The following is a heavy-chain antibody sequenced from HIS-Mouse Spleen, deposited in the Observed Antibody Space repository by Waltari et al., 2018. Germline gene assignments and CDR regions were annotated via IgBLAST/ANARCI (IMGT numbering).Heavy chain of an antibody. D-gene: IGHD4-4*01. CDR1: GYNFTSYD. J-gene: IGHJ4*02. CDR3: ARGHDYSNYFDY. Sequence: QVQLVQYGAEVKKPGASVKVSCKASGYNFTSYDSNRVRQATGQGLEWMGWMNPNSGNTGYAQKFQGRVTMTRNTSISTAYMELSSLRSEDTAVYYCARGHDYSNYFDYWGQGTLVTVSS. CDR2: MNPNSGNT. V-gene: IGHV1-8*01.